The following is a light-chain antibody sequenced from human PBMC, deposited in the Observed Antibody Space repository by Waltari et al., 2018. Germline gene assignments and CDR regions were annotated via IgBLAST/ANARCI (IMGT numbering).Light chain of an antibody. CDR1: NIGSKS. J-gene: IGLJ2*01. CDR3: QIWDTTTDSVV. CDR2: DDN. Sequence: SYVLTQPPSVSVAPGQTAKITRGGNNIGSKSVHWYQQKPGQAPVLVVYDDNDRPSGIPERFSGSNSGNTATLTISRVEAGDEADYYCQIWDTTTDSVVFGGGTKVTAL. V-gene: IGLV3-21*02.